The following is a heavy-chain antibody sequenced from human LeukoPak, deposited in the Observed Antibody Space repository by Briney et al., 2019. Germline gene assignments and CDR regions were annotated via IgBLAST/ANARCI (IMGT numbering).Heavy chain of an antibody. J-gene: IGHJ3*02. D-gene: IGHD3-10*01. V-gene: IGHV3-48*04. Sequence: GGSLRLSCAASGFTFSSYSMLWVRQAPGKGLEWVSYISSSGSTVYYADSVKGRSTISRDNAKNSLYLQMNSLRAEDTAVYYCARGPGFYGSGNDAFDIWGQGTMVTVSS. CDR2: ISSSGSTV. CDR1: GFTFSSYS. CDR3: ARGPGFYGSGNDAFDI.